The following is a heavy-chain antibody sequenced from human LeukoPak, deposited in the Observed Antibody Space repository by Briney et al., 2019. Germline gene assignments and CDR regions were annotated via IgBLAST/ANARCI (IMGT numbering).Heavy chain of an antibody. J-gene: IGHJ5*02. V-gene: IGHV3-23*01. CDR3: AKGGSVAGRFDP. Sequence: SGGPLRLSCEASGLTFINSAMSWVRQAPGKGLEWVSGTTGSGGKTYYADSVKGQFTISRDDSKNTLYLQMNNLRVEDTAVYYCAKGGSVAGRFDPWGQGTLVTVSS. CDR1: GLTFINSA. D-gene: IGHD6-19*01. CDR2: TTGSGGKT.